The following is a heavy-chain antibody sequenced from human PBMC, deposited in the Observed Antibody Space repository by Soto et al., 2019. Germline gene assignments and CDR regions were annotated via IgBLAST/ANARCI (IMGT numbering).Heavy chain of an antibody. Sequence: PSETLSLTCTAPGGSISTYYWNWIRQPPGKGLEWIGYIYYSGSTNYNPSLQSRVTISVDTSKNQFSLKLSSVTAADTAVYYCARGRDSSSLHFDYWGQGTLVTVSS. V-gene: IGHV4-59*01. J-gene: IGHJ4*02. D-gene: IGHD6-13*01. CDR3: ARGRDSSSLHFDY. CDR2: IYYSGST. CDR1: GGSISTYY.